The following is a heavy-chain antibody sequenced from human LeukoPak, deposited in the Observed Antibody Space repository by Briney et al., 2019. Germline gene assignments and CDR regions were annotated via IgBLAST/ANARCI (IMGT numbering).Heavy chain of an antibody. CDR1: GFSFSSYG. V-gene: IGHV3-30*02. CDR2: IRYDGSNK. Sequence: GGSLRLSCAASGFSFSSYGMHWVRQAPGKGLEWVAFIRYDGSNKYYADSVKGRFTISRDNSKNTLYVQMNSLRAEDTAVYYCAKGEGWQQPYYYYMDVWGKGTTVTISS. CDR3: AKGEGWQQPYYYYMDV. D-gene: IGHD6-13*01. J-gene: IGHJ6*03.